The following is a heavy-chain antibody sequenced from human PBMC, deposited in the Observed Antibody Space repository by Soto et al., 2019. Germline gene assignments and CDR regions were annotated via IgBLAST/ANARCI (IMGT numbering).Heavy chain of an antibody. D-gene: IGHD4-17*01. CDR1: GGTFTNYA. V-gene: IGHV1-69*01. CDR3: ARTTTAYTWFDL. CDR2: IIPISGAV. Sequence: QVQPVQSGAEVKKPGSSVTVSCKASGGTFTNYAINWVRQAPGQGLEWMGGIIPISGAVNYAQKFQGRVTFTAEESTSTVYSALSSLRSENTAVYYCARTTTAYTWFDLWGQGTLVTVSS. J-gene: IGHJ5*02.